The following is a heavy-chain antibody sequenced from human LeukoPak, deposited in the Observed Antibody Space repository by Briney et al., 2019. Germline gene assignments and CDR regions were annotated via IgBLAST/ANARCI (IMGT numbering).Heavy chain of an antibody. CDR1: GGSINSGTYY. CDR2: VSYSGNL. J-gene: IGHJ3*02. CDR3: ARDQDYTEAFDI. D-gene: IGHD4-11*01. V-gene: IGHV4-31*02. Sequence: SQTLSLTCTVSGGSINSGTYYWNWIRQLPGKGLQWIGYVSYSGNLYYNPSLESRLTISLDTSQNQFSLKLSSMTAADTAVYYCARDQDYTEAFDIWGQGTMVTVSS.